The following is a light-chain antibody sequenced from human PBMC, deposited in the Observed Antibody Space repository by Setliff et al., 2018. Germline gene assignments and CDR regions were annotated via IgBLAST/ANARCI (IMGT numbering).Light chain of an antibody. J-gene: IGLJ1*01. CDR2: EVT. V-gene: IGLV2-8*01. CDR1: SSDVGGYDY. CDR3: SSYTSSSTDV. Sequence: QSALTQPPSASGSPGQSVTISCTGTSSDVGGYDYVSWYQQHPGKAPKLILYEVTKRPSGVPDRFSGSKSGNTASLTISGLQAEDEADYYCSSYTSSSTDVFGTGTKGTVL.